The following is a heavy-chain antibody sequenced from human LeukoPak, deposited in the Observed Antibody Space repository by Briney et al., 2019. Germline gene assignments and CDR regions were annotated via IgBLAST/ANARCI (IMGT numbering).Heavy chain of an antibody. Sequence: SVKVSCKASGGTFSSYAISWVRQAPGQGLEWMGGIIPIFGTANYAQKFQGRVTITADESTSTAYMELSSLRSEDTAVHYCARDRSLRELWLRNWFDPWGQGTLVTVSS. V-gene: IGHV1-69*13. CDR3: ARDRSLRELWLRNWFDP. CDR2: IIPIFGTA. J-gene: IGHJ5*02. CDR1: GGTFSSYA. D-gene: IGHD5-18*01.